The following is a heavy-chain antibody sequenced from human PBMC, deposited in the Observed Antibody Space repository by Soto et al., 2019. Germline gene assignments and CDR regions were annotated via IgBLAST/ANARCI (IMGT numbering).Heavy chain of an antibody. CDR2: IYPGDSDT. J-gene: IGHJ3*02. D-gene: IGHD2-15*01. CDR1: GYSFTSYW. Sequence: EVQLVQSGAEVKKPGESLKISCKGSGYSFTSYWIGWVRQMPGKGLEWMGIIYPGDSDTRYSPSFQGQVTISADKSISTAYLQWSSLKASDTAMYYCASPLRYCSGGSCYIGDAFDIWGQGTMVTVSS. V-gene: IGHV5-51*03. CDR3: ASPLRYCSGGSCYIGDAFDI.